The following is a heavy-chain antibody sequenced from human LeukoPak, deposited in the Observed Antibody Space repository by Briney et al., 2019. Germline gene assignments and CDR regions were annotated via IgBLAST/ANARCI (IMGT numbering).Heavy chain of an antibody. CDR2: TSDRGDYT. Sequence: GGSLRLSCAASGFTFSSYSMSWVRQAPGKGLEWVSGTSDRGDYTYYADSVKGRFTIFRDTSKNTLYLQMNSLRAEDTALYFCAKKAQYDGHYPLDYWGQGTLVTVSS. CDR1: GFTFSSYS. CDR3: AKKAQYDGHYPLDY. V-gene: IGHV3-23*01. J-gene: IGHJ4*02. D-gene: IGHD4/OR15-4a*01.